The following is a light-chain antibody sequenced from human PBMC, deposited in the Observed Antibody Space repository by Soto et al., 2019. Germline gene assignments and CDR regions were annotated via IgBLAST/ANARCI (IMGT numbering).Light chain of an antibody. V-gene: IGKV3-15*01. CDR2: GTS. CDR1: QNVTSN. J-gene: IGKJ1*01. CDR3: RQYDDLG. Sequence: MVMTQSPATLSVSPGERVTLSCRTSQNVTSNLAWYQLKPGQTPSLLIYGTSTRAPDIPVRFSGSGSGTEFTLTITTVQSGDSAVYYCRQYDDLGFGPGTKVEIK.